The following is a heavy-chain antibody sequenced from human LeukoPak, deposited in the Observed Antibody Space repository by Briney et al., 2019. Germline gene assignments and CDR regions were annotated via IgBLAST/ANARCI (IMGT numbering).Heavy chain of an antibody. V-gene: IGHV1-2*02. D-gene: IGHD3-3*01. CDR3: ARGILEWLPSDY. CDR2: INPNSGGT. J-gene: IGHJ4*02. CDR1: GYTFTGYY. Sequence: ASVKVSCKASGYTFTGYYMHWVRQAPGQGLEWMGWINPNSGGTNYAQKLQGRVTMTTDTSTSTAYMELRSLISDDTAVYYCARGILEWLPSDYWGQGTLVTVSS.